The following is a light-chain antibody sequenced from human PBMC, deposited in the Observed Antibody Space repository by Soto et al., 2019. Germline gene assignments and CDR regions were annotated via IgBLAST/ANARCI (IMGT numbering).Light chain of an antibody. CDR2: SNN. CDR1: SSNIGSNT. V-gene: IGLV1-44*01. CDR3: AVWDDSLKDV. Sequence: QSVLTQPPSASGTPGQRVTISCSGSSSNIGSNTVNWYRQLPGTAPKLLIYSNNQRPSGVPDRFSGSKSGTSASLAISGLQSEDEADYYCAVWDDSLKDVFGTGTKVTVL. J-gene: IGLJ1*01.